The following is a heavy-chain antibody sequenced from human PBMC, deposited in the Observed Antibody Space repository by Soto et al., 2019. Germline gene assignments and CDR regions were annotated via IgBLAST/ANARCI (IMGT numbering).Heavy chain of an antibody. V-gene: IGHV1-58*01. J-gene: IGHJ3*02. CDR2: IVVGSGNT. CDR1: GFTFTSSA. CDR3: AAGSSSWYDDAFDI. Sequence: SVKVSCKASGFTFTSSAVQWVRQARGQRLEWIGWIVVGSGNTNYAQKFQERVTITRDMSTSTAYMELSSLRSEDTAVYYCAAGSSSWYDDAFDIWGQETMVTVSS. D-gene: IGHD6-13*01.